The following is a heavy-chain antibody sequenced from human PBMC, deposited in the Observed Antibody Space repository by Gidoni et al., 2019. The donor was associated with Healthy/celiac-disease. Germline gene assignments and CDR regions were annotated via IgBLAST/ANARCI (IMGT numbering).Heavy chain of an antibody. CDR2: IYPGDSDT. J-gene: IGHJ3*02. CDR3: ATTRGSSSWYFAFDI. CDR1: GYSFTSYW. D-gene: IGHD6-13*01. V-gene: IGHV5-51*03. Sequence: EVQLVQSGAEEKKPGESLKISCKGSGYSFTSYWIGWVRQMPGKGLEWMGIIYPGDSDTRYSPSFQGQVTISADKSISTAYLQWSSLKASDTAMYYCATTRGSSSWYFAFDIWGQGTMVTVSS.